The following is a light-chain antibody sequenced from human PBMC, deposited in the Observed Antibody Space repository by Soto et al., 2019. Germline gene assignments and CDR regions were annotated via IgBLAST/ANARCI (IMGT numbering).Light chain of an antibody. Sequence: QSALTQPASVSGSHGQSITISCTGTSSDVGSYNFVSWYQQHPGKAPKVMIYEGSKRPSGVSNRFSGSKSGNTASLTISGLQAEDEADYYCCSYAGSSTWVFGTGTKVTVL. CDR1: SSDVGSYNF. CDR3: CSYAGSSTWV. CDR2: EGS. V-gene: IGLV2-23*01. J-gene: IGLJ1*01.